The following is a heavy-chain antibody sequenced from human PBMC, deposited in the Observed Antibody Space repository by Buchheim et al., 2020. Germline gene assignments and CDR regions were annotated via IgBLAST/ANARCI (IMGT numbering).Heavy chain of an antibody. CDR2: IYYSGST. Sequence: QLQLQESGPGLVKPSETLSLTCTVSGGSISSSSYYWGWIRQPPGKGLEFIGNIYYSGSTYYNPSLNIRVTISVDTSQNQFSLRLSSVTAADTAVYYCARQTDTSGWYGWFDYWGQGTL. J-gene: IGHJ4*02. CDR1: GGSISSSSYY. V-gene: IGHV4-39*01. D-gene: IGHD6-19*01. CDR3: ARQTDTSGWYGWFDY.